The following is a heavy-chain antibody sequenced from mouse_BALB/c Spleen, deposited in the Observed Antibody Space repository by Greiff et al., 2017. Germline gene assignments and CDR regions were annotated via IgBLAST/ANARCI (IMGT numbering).Heavy chain of an antibody. CDR1: GFTFNTYA. CDR3: VKEYGNY. CDR2: IRSKSNNYAT. D-gene: IGHD2-10*02. J-gene: IGHJ2*01. Sequence: DVKLVESGGGLVQPKGSLKLSCAASGFTFNTYAMNWVRQAPGKGLEWVARIRSKSNNYATYYADSVKDRFTISRDDSQSMLYLQMNNLKTEDTAMYYCVKEYGNYWGQGTTLTVSS. V-gene: IGHV10-1*02.